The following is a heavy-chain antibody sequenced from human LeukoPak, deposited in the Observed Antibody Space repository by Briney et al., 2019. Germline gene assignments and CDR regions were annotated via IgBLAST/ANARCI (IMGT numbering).Heavy chain of an antibody. CDR3: AREGQLWFGANMNYFDC. D-gene: IGHD3-10*01. J-gene: IGHJ4*02. Sequence: SETLSLTCTVSGGSISSYYWSWIRQPPGKGLEWIGYIYYSGSTNHNPSLKSRVTISVDTSKNQFSLKLSSVAAADTAVYYCAREGQLWFGANMNYFDCWGQGTLVTVSS. CDR1: GGSISSYY. V-gene: IGHV4-59*01. CDR2: IYYSGST.